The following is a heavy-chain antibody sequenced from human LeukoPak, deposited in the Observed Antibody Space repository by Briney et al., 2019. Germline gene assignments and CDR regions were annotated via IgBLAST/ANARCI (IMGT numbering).Heavy chain of an antibody. D-gene: IGHD6-19*01. V-gene: IGHV3-74*01. CDR2: INSDGSST. Sequence: GGSLRLSCAASGFTYSKCWMHWVRHAPGKGLVWVSRINSDGSSTAYADSVRGRFTISRDNAKNTLYLQMNSLRAEDTAVYYCARALYGSGWCQDYWGQGTLVTVSS. J-gene: IGHJ4*02. CDR1: GFTYSKCW. CDR3: ARALYGSGWCQDY.